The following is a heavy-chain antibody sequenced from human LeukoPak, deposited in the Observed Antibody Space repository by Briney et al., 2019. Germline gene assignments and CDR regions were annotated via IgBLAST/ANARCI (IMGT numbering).Heavy chain of an antibody. Sequence: PGGSLRLSCAASGFTFSSYSMNWVRQAPGKGLEWVSSISSSSSYIYYADSVKGRFTISRDNAKNSLYLQMNSLRAEDTAVYYCARDIQPLKYSSSWYSSSTGYYYYMDVWGKETTVTVSS. CDR2: ISSSSSYI. J-gene: IGHJ6*03. D-gene: IGHD6-13*01. V-gene: IGHV3-21*01. CDR3: ARDIQPLKYSSSWYSSSTGYYYYMDV. CDR1: GFTFSSYS.